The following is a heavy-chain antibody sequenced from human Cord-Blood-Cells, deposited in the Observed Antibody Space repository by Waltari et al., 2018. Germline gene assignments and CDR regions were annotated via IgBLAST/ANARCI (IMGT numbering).Heavy chain of an antibody. J-gene: IGHJ6*02. V-gene: IGHV1-69*01. CDR1: GGTFSSYA. CDR3: ARDSLGIYYYYGMDV. CDR2: IIPSFGTA. D-gene: IGHD7-27*01. Sequence: QVQLVQSGAEVKKPGSSVKVPCTASGGTFSSYAISWVRQAPGQGLEWMGGIIPSFGTANYAQKFQGRVTITADESTSTAYMELSSLRSEDTAVYYCARDSLGIYYYYGMDVWGQGTTVTVSS.